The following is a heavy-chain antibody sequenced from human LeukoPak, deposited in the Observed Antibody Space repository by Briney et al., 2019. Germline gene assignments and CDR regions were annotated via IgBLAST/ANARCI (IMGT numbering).Heavy chain of an antibody. CDR2: ISSSGSTI. Sequence: GGSLRLSCAASGFTFSSYEMNWVRQAPGKGLEWVSYISSSGSTIYYADSVKGRFTISRDNANNSLYLQMNSLRAEDTAVYYCAELGITMIGGVWGKETTVTISS. CDR3: AELGITMIGGV. V-gene: IGHV3-48*03. J-gene: IGHJ6*04. D-gene: IGHD3-10*02. CDR1: GFTFSSYE.